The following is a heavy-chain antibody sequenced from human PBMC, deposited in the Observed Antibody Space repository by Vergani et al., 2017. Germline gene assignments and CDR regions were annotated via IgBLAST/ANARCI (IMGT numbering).Heavy chain of an antibody. CDR2: IHTGGST. J-gene: IGHJ3*02. D-gene: IGHD3-16*01. V-gene: IGHV4-61*02. Sequence: QVKLQESGPGLLKPSQTLSLTCTVSGEYIRSGSHYWSWIRQPAGKGPEWIGHIHTGGSTELNPSFKSRVSISVDTSKSPFSLKLNSVTVADTAVYYCARQFWVSQGVGAFETWGRGTEVSVSS. CDR1: GEYIRSGSHY. CDR3: ARQFWVSQGVGAFET.